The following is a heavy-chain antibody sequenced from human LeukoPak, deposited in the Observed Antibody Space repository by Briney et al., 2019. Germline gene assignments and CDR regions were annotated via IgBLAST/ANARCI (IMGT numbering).Heavy chain of an antibody. D-gene: IGHD5-18*01. J-gene: IGHJ3*02. Sequence: SETLSLTCAVSGGSFCGYYWSWIRQPPGKGMEWIGEINHSGSTNYNPSLKSRVTISVDTSKNQFSLKLSSVTAADTAVYYCARVNPHYTAMVINAFDIWGQGTMVTVSS. CDR3: ARVNPHYTAMVINAFDI. CDR2: INHSGST. CDR1: GGSFCGYY. V-gene: IGHV4-34*01.